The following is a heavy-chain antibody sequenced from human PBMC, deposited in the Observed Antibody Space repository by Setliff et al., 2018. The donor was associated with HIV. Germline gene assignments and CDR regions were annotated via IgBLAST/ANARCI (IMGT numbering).Heavy chain of an antibody. J-gene: IGHJ3*01. V-gene: IGHV3-23*01. Sequence: GGSLRLSCAASGLTLSNSAMTWVRQKPGRGLEWVSLIQSGGIIYYADSVKGRFTISRDSSSNTLSLQMTSLRAEDTALYYCAKLDYYDYSGSWARKSAIDFWGRGSMVTVSS. D-gene: IGHD3-22*01. CDR2: IQSGGII. CDR3: AKLDYYDYSGSWARKSAIDF. CDR1: GLTLSNSA.